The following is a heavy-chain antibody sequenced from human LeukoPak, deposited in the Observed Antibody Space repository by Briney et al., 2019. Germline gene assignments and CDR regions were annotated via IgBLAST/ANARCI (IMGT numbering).Heavy chain of an antibody. CDR3: ARGGYSSGWGAFDI. J-gene: IGHJ3*02. D-gene: IGHD6-19*01. Sequence: ASVKVSCKASGYTFTGYYMHWVRQAPGQGLEWMGWINPNSGSTNYAQKFQGWVTMTRDTSISTAHMELSRLRFDDTAVYYCARGGYSSGWGAFDIWGQGTMVTVSS. V-gene: IGHV1-2*04. CDR1: GYTFTGYY. CDR2: INPNSGST.